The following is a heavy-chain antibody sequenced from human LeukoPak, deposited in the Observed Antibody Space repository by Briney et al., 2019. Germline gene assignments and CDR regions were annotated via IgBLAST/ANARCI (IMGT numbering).Heavy chain of an antibody. CDR1: GFTFSSYD. D-gene: IGHD4-23*01. V-gene: IGHV3-30*18. CDR3: AKEDYGGNSRWLDP. CDR2: MSNDGINR. J-gene: IGHJ5*02. Sequence: GGSLRLSCAASGFTFSSYDMHWVRQAPGKGLEWVAVMSNDGINRNYADSVKGRFTVSRDISKSILYLQMNGLRGDDTAVYHCAKEDYGGNSRWLDPWGQGTLVTVSS.